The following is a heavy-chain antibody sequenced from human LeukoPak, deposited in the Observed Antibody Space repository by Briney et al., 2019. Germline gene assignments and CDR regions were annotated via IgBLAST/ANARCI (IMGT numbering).Heavy chain of an antibody. Sequence: PGRSLRLSCAASGFTFSSYAMHWVRQAPGEGLERVAGISYDGSNKYYADSVKGRFTISRDNSKNTLYLQMNSLRAEDTAVYYCARGVGYGYYYYMDVWGKGTTVTVSS. CDR2: ISYDGSNK. CDR3: ARGVGYGYYYYMDV. J-gene: IGHJ6*03. D-gene: IGHD5-18*01. CDR1: GFTFSSYA. V-gene: IGHV3-30*04.